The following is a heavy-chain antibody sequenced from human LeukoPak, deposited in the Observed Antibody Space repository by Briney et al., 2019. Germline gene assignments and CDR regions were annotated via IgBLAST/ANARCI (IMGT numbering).Heavy chain of an antibody. V-gene: IGHV4-61*02. CDR1: GDSISSGSYY. J-gene: IGHJ2*01. CDR3: ARVYYSSSYDYWYFDL. Sequence: PSETLSLTCAVSGDSISSGSYYWSWIRQPAGKGLDWIGRIYTSGSTNYHPSLKSRVTISVDTSKKQLSLKLSSVTAADTAVYYCARVYYSSSYDYWYFDLWGRGTLVTVSS. D-gene: IGHD6-13*01. CDR2: IYTSGST.